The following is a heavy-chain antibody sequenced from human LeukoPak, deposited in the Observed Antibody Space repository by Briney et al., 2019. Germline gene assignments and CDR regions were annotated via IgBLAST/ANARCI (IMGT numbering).Heavy chain of an antibody. CDR1: GFTFSSYG. CDR3: AKDYSDYYDSSGPLDY. CDR2: IRYDGSNK. Sequence: PGGTLRLSCAASGFTFSSYGMSWVRQAPGKGLEWVAFIRYDGSNKYYADSVKGRFTISRDNSKNTLYLQMNSLRAEDTAVYYCAKDYSDYYDSSGPLDYWGQGTLVTVSS. V-gene: IGHV3-30*02. D-gene: IGHD3-22*01. J-gene: IGHJ4*02.